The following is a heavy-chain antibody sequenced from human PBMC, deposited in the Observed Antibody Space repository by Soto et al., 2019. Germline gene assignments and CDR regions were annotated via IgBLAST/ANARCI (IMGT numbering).Heavy chain of an antibody. CDR3: ARSPQYSSGWNGGFDY. D-gene: IGHD6-19*01. CDR2: IFYGGHT. Sequence: SETLSLTCDVSGDFLTTYYWNWIRQSPGKGLEWIGYIFYGGHTNYNPSLRGRATISVDTSKNQFSLKLSSVTAADTAVYYCARSPQYSSGWNGGFDYWCQGTLVTVSS. J-gene: IGHJ4*02. CDR1: GDFLTTYY. V-gene: IGHV4-59*01.